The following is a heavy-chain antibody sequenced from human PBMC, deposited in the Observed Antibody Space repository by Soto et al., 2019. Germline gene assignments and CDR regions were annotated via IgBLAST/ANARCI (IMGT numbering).Heavy chain of an antibody. V-gene: IGHV4-39*01. CDR2: IYYSGST. CDR1: GGSISSSSYY. Sequence: SETLSLTCTVSGGSISSSSYYWGWIRQPPGKGLEWIGSIYYSGSTYYNPSLKSRVTISVDTSKNQFPLKLSSVTAADTAVYYCVEGNKGLDYWGQGTLVTVSS. CDR3: VEGNKGLDY. J-gene: IGHJ4*02.